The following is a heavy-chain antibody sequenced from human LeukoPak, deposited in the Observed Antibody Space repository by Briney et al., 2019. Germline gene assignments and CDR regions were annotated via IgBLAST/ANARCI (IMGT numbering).Heavy chain of an antibody. CDR3: AKDESGSYYYFDY. CDR2: ISSSSSYI. V-gene: IGHV3-21*04. CDR1: GFTFSSYS. J-gene: IGHJ4*02. Sequence: PGGSLRLSCAASGFTFSSYSMNWVRQAPGKGLEWVSSISSSSSYIYYADSVKGRFTISRDNSKNTLYLQMNSLRAEDTAVYYCAKDESGSYYYFDYWGQGTLVTVSS. D-gene: IGHD1-26*01.